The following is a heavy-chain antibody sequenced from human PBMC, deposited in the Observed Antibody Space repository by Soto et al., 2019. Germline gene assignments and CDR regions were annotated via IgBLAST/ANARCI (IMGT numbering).Heavy chain of an antibody. D-gene: IGHD3-9*01. V-gene: IGHV4-59*01. Sequence: SETLSLTCTVSGGSISSYYWSWIRQPPGKGLEWIGYIYYSGSTNYNPSLKSRVTISVDTSKNQFSLKLSSVTAADTAVYYCARARAGLRYFDWLPNAFDIWGQGTMVTVSS. CDR1: GGSISSYY. J-gene: IGHJ3*02. CDR3: ARARAGLRYFDWLPNAFDI. CDR2: IYYSGST.